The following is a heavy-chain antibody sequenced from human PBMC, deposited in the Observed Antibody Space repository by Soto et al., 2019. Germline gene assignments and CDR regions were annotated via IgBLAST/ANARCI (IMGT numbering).Heavy chain of an antibody. V-gene: IGHV3-23*01. Sequence: HPGGSLRLSCAASGFAFSDPYMSWIRQAPGKGLEWVSGISDSGGSTYYADSVKGRFTISRDNSKNTLYLQMNSLRAEDTAEYFCARGLITSTATYYFDYWGQGTLVTVSS. CDR2: ISDSGGST. CDR3: ARGLITSTATYYFDY. D-gene: IGHD3-10*01. J-gene: IGHJ4*02. CDR1: GFAFSDPY.